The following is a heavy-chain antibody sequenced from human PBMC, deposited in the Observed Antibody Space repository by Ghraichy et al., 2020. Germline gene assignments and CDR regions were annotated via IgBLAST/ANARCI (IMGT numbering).Heavy chain of an antibody. CDR2: IIPIFGTA. CDR1: GGTFSSYA. D-gene: IGHD4-17*01. CDR3: ARDLWVTTFLSSYYYYYMDV. V-gene: IGHV1-69*13. Sequence: SVKVSCKASGGTFSSYAISWVRQAPGQGLEWMGGIIPIFGTANYAQKFQGRVTITADESTSTAYMELSSLRSEDTAVYYCARDLWVTTFLSSYYYYYMDVWGKGTTVTVSS. J-gene: IGHJ6*03.